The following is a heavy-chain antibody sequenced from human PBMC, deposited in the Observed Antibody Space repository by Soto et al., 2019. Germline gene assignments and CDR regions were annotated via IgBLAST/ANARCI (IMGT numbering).Heavy chain of an antibody. Sequence: ESGGGLVQPGGSLRLSCAASGFTFSDHYMDWVRQAPGKGLEWVGRSRNKANSYSTEYAASVKGRFTISRDESKNSLYLQMNSLKTEDTVVYYCARFSGSYTRGLDYWGQGTLVTVSS. D-gene: IGHD1-26*01. J-gene: IGHJ4*02. V-gene: IGHV3-72*01. CDR1: GFTFSDHY. CDR3: ARFSGSYTRGLDY. CDR2: SRNKANSYST.